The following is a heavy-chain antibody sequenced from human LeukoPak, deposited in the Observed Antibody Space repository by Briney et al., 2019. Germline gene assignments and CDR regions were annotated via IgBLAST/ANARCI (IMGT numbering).Heavy chain of an antibody. Sequence: GGSLRLSCAASGFDFSSYAMIWVRQAPGGGLEWVSVLIGSGGDAYYADSVKGRFTISRDNSQNTLYLQMNRLRAEDTAVYYCGRDSLGGDYWGQGTLVTVSS. CDR2: LIGSGGDA. CDR1: GFDFSSYA. V-gene: IGHV3-23*01. CDR3: GRDSLGGDY. D-gene: IGHD3-16*01. J-gene: IGHJ4*02.